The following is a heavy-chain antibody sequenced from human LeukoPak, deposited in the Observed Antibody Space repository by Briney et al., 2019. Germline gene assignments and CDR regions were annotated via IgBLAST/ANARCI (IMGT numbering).Heavy chain of an antibody. D-gene: IGHD2/OR15-2a*01. J-gene: IGHJ4*02. CDR2: ISYSGST. CDR1: GGSISSYY. Sequence: PSETLSLTCTVSGGSISSYYWSWIRQLPGKGLEWIGYISYSGSTNYNPSLKSRVTISLDTSKNQFSLKLSSVTAADTAVYYCAGHHPRNTVDFWGQGTLVTVSS. V-gene: IGHV4-59*08. CDR3: AGHHPRNTVDF.